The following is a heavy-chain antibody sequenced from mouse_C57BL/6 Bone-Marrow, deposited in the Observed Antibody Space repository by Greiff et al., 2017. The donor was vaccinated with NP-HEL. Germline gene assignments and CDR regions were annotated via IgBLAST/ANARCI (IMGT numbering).Heavy chain of an antibody. V-gene: IGHV1-64*01. D-gene: IGHD2-14*01. CDR2: IHPNSGST. CDR3: ATKLGTAWFAY. Sequence: QVQLQQPGAELVKPGASVKLSCKASGYTFTSYWMHWVKQRPGQGLEWIGMIHPNSGSTNYNEKFKSKAKLTVEQSSSTAYMQLSSLTSEDSAVYYCATKLGTAWFAYWGQGTLVTVSA. CDR1: GYTFTSYW. J-gene: IGHJ3*01.